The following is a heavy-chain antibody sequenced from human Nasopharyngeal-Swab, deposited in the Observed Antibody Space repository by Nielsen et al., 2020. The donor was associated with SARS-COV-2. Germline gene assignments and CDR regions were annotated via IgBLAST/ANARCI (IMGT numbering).Heavy chain of an antibody. V-gene: IGHV4-30-4*01. CDR3: ARGSGVAGTKYYYYGMDV. Sequence: RQAPGKGLEWIGYIYYSGSTYYNPSLKSRVTISVDTPKNQFSLKLSSVTAADAAVYYCARGSGVAGTKYYYYGMDVWGQGTTVTVSS. CDR2: IYYSGST. J-gene: IGHJ6*02. D-gene: IGHD6-19*01.